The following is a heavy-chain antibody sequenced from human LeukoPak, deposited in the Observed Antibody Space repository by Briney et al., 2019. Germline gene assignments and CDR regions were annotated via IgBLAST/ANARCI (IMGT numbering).Heavy chain of an antibody. CDR2: ISSSSSYI. J-gene: IGHJ4*02. Sequence: GGSLRLSCAASGFTFSSYSMNWVRQAPGKGLEWVSSISSSSSYIYYAGSVKGRFTISRDNAKNSLYLQMNSLRAEDTAVYYCARVLMVYAMDYWVQGTLVTVSS. V-gene: IGHV3-21*01. D-gene: IGHD2-8*01. CDR3: ARVLMVYAMDY. CDR1: GFTFSSYS.